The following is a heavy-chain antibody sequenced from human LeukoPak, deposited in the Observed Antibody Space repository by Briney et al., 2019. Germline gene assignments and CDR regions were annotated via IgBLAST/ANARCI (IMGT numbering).Heavy chain of an antibody. J-gene: IGHJ5*02. CDR1: GYSISSGYY. CDR3: ARDSGDYGYNWFDP. CDR2: IYHSGST. V-gene: IGHV4-38-2*02. D-gene: IGHD4-17*01. Sequence: SETLSLTCTVSGYSISSGYYWGWIRQPPGKGLEWIGSIYHSGSTYYNPSLKSRVTISVDTSKSQFSLKLSSVTAADTAVYYCARDSGDYGYNWFDPWGQGTLVTVSS.